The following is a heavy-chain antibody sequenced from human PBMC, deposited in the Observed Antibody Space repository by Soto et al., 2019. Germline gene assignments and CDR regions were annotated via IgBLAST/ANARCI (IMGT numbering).Heavy chain of an antibody. D-gene: IGHD3-3*01. Sequence: ASVKVSCKASGYTFTSYAMHWVRQAPGQRLEWMGWINAGNGNTKYSQKFQGRVTITRDTSASTAYMELSSLRSEDTAVYYCASNLGFWSVYHPRSYYYGMAVWGQGTTVTVSS. V-gene: IGHV1-3*01. CDR2: INAGNGNT. CDR3: ASNLGFWSVYHPRSYYYGMAV. J-gene: IGHJ6*02. CDR1: GYTFTSYA.